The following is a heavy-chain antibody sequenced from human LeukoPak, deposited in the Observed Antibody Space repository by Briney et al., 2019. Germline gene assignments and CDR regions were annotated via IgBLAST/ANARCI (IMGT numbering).Heavy chain of an antibody. V-gene: IGHV3-30*02. Sequence: GGSLRLSCAASGFTFSSYGMHWVRQAPGKGLEWVAFIRYDGSNKYYADSVKGRFTISRDNSKNTLYLQMNSLRAEDTAVYYCAKDGGAAGSYNMDYWGQGTLVTVSS. D-gene: IGHD1-26*01. CDR1: GFTFSSYG. CDR3: AKDGGAAGSYNMDY. CDR2: IRYDGSNK. J-gene: IGHJ4*02.